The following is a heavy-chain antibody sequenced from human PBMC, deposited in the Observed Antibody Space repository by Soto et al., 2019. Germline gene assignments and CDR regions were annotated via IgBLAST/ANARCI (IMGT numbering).Heavy chain of an antibody. Sequence: GGSLRLSCAASGFTFSSYATSWVRQAPGKGLEWVSAISGSGGSTYYAASVKGRFTISRDNTKDTLYLQMNSLRAEDTAVYYCAKESEPLVVSASRVYGMDVWGQGTTVTVSS. CDR3: AKESEPLVVSASRVYGMDV. J-gene: IGHJ6*02. CDR2: ISGSGGST. V-gene: IGHV3-23*01. D-gene: IGHD2-2*01. CDR1: GFTFSSYA.